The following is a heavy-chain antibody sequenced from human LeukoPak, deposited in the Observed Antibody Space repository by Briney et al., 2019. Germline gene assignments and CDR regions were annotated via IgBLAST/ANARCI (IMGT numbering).Heavy chain of an antibody. J-gene: IGHJ4*02. V-gene: IGHV1-69*05. D-gene: IGHD2-2*01. CDR2: ISPIFGPP. CDR3: AREVQPHCSTTSCSGNY. CDR1: GYTFTSYG. Sequence: SVKVSCKASGYTFTSYGISWVRQAPGQGLEWMGRISPIFGPPTYAQEFQGRITIITDQSTNMAYMELSSLRSEDTAVYYCAREVQPHCSTTSCSGNYWGQGTLVTVSS.